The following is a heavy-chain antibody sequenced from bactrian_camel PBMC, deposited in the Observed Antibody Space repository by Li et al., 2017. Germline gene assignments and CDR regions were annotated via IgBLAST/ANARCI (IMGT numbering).Heavy chain of an antibody. J-gene: IGHJ4*01. CDR3: ATVAGSFSDDYARARAYVY. CDR1: GFTFSSCY. Sequence: HVQLVESGGGSVQPGGSLRLSCATSGFTFSSCYMSWVRQAPGKGLEWVSSVYSDGTNTYYADSVKGRFTTSRDNAKNTVHLQMNSLKSEDTALYCCATVAGSFSDDYARARAYVYWGQGTQVTVS. CDR2: VYSDGTNT. D-gene: IGHD4*01. V-gene: IGHV3-2*01.